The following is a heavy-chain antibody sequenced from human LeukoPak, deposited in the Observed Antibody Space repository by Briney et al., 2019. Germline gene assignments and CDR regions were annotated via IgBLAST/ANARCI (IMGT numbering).Heavy chain of an antibody. CDR2: IYYSRST. D-gene: IGHD3-16*01. Sequence: PSETLSLTCTVSGDSISSYYWSWIRQPPGKGLEWIGYIYYSRSTNCNPSLKSRVTTAVDTSKNQCSLTLSSVTAADTAVYYWARARDDYEYVCGTPNRGCYYYYYMDVGGKGTAVTVSS. CDR1: GDSISSYY. J-gene: IGHJ6*03. CDR3: ARARDDYEYVCGTPNRGCYYYYYMDV. V-gene: IGHV4-59*01.